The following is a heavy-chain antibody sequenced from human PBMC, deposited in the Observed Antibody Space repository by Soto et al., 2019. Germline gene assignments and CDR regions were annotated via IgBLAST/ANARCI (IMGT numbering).Heavy chain of an antibody. CDR1: GGTFSSYT. V-gene: IGHV1-69*02. J-gene: IGHJ2*01. CDR2: IIPILGIA. Sequence: QVQLVQSGAEVKKPGSSVKVSCKASGGTFSSYTISWVRQAPGQGLEWMGRIIPILGIANYAQKFQGRVTITADKSTSTAYMELSRLRSEDTAVYYCARNDYYGSGSYGYFDLWGRGTLVTVSS. CDR3: ARNDYYGSGSYGYFDL. D-gene: IGHD3-10*01.